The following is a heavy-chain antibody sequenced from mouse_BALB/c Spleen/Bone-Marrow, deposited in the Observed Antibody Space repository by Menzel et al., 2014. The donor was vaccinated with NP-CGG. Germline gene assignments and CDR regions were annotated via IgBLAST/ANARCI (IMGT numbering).Heavy chain of an antibody. CDR2: IRNXXXXYTT. CDR3: ARDRNNDIHWYLDV. Sequence: EVMLVESGGGLVQPGGSXXXXXAPSGFTFSXXYMSWVRQPPGKALEWLGFIRNXXXXYTTEYIPSVKGRFTIPRDNSQSMXXLXXXXXXXEDSATYYCARDRNNDIHWYLDVWGAGTTVTVSS. J-gene: IGHJ1*01. V-gene: IGHV7-3*02. D-gene: IGHD2-12*01. CDR1: GFTFSXXY.